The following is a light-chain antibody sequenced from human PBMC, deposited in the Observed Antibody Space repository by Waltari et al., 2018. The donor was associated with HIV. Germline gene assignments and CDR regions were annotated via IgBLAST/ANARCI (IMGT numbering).Light chain of an antibody. V-gene: IGLV1-51*02. CDR3: GTWDNSLSAGV. Sequence: QSVLTQPPSVSAAPGQTVTIPCPGRTSTPGETLLTWYQQLPGTAPRPLIYENHHRPSGTPDRCSGSKSGTSATLGITGLQAGDGAVYFCGTWDNSLSAGVFGGGTRLTVL. CDR2: ENH. CDR1: TSTPGETL. J-gene: IGLJ2*01.